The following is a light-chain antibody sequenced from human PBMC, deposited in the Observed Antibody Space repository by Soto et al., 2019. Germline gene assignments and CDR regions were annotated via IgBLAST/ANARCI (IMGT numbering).Light chain of an antibody. J-gene: IGKJ1*01. CDR2: DAS. V-gene: IGKV1-5*01. CDR1: QSISSW. Sequence: IQMTQSPSTLSASVGDRVIITCRASQSISSWLAWYQQKPGKAPNLLISDASSLQSGVPSRFSGSGSGTKFTLTNSSLQPDDLGTYYCQQYNRYSWTFGQGTKVEIK. CDR3: QQYNRYSWT.